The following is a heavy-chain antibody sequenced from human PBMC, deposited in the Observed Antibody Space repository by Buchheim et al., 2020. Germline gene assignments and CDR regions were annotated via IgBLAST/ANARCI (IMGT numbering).Heavy chain of an antibody. D-gene: IGHD3-3*01. V-gene: IGHV3-30*18. CDR1: GFTFSSYG. J-gene: IGHJ6*02. CDR2: ISYDGSNK. CDR3: AKTYYDFWSGYYRRREDYYYGMDV. Sequence: QVQLVESGGGVVQPGRSLRLSCAASGFTFSSYGMHWVRQAPGKGLEWVAVISYDGSNKYYADSVKGRFTISRDNSKTTLYLQMNSLRAEDTAVDYCAKTYYDFWSGYYRRREDYYYGMDVWGQGTT.